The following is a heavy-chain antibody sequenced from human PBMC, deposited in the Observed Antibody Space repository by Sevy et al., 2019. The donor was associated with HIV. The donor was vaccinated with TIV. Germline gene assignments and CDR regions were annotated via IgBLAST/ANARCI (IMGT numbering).Heavy chain of an antibody. V-gene: IGHV4-61*02. Sequence: SETLSLTYTVSGGSISSGSYYWSWIRQPAGKGLEWIGRIYTSGSTNYNPSLKSRVTMSVDTSKNQFSLKLSSVTAADTAVYYCARDDYGGNSKTPYYYYYGMDVWGQGTTVTVSS. D-gene: IGHD4-17*01. CDR2: IYTSGST. CDR1: GGSISSGSYY. J-gene: IGHJ6*02. CDR3: ARDDYGGNSKTPYYYYYGMDV.